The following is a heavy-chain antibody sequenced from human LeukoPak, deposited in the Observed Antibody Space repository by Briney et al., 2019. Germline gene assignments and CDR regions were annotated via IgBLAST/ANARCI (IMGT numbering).Heavy chain of an antibody. CDR2: MYHNGST. CDR1: GFTFDDYG. Sequence: LRLSCAASGFTFDDYGMSWVRQAPGKGLEWIGSMYHNGSTYYNPSLKSRVTISVDTSKNQFSLKLTSVTAADTAVYYCARHPSGRMWLQQGGWFDPWGQGTLVTVSS. D-gene: IGHD5-24*01. J-gene: IGHJ5*02. CDR3: ARHPSGRMWLQQGGWFDP. V-gene: IGHV4-30-2*03.